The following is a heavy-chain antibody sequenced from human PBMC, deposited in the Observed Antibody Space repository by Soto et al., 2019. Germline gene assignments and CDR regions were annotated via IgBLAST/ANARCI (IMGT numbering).Heavy chain of an antibody. V-gene: IGHV4-59*01. D-gene: IGHD3-22*01. Sequence: QVQLQESGPGLVKPSETLSLTCTVSGGSISSYYWSWIRQPPGKGLEWIGYIYYSGSTNYNPSLKSRVTISVDTSKNQFSLKLSSVTAADTAVYYWARVDSSRDGVYFDYWGQGTLVTVSS. CDR3: ARVDSSRDGVYFDY. CDR2: IYYSGST. J-gene: IGHJ4*02. CDR1: GGSISSYY.